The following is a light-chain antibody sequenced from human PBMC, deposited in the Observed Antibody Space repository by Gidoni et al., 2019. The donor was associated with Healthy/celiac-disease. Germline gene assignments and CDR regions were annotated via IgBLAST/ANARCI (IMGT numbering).Light chain of an antibody. CDR2: RNN. Sequence: QSVLTQPPSASGTPAQRVTISCSGSSPNIGSNYVYWYQPLPGTAPKLLIYRNNQRPSGVPDRFSGSKSGTSASLAISGLRSEDEADYYCAAWDDSLSGRVFGGGTKLTVL. CDR1: SPNIGSNY. J-gene: IGLJ3*02. CDR3: AAWDDSLSGRV. V-gene: IGLV1-47*01.